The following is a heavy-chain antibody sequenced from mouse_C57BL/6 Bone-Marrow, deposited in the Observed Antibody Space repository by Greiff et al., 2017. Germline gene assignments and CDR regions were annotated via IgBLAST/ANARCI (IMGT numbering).Heavy chain of an antibody. J-gene: IGHJ4*01. Sequence: EVMLVESGGGLVQPGGSLKLSCAASGFTFSDYYMYWVRETPEKRLEWVAYISNGGGSTYYPDTVKGRFTISRDNAKNTLYLQMSRLKSEDTAMYYCARRPLYSDYDGYAMDDWGQGTSVTVSS. D-gene: IGHD2-4*01. V-gene: IGHV5-12*01. CDR2: ISNGGGST. CDR1: GFTFSDYY. CDR3: ARRPLYSDYDGYAMDD.